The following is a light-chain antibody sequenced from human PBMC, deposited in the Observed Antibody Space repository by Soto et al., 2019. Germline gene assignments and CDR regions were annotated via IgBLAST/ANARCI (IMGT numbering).Light chain of an antibody. Sequence: MVLTQSPRTPSVSPGERATLSCRASQSVSTNLAWYQQKPGHAPVLLIYGASNRATGIPDRFTGSGSETSFTLTISRLEPEDFALYYCQHYQSGHPITFGQGTRLDIK. CDR1: QSVSTN. CDR3: QHYQSGHPIT. J-gene: IGKJ5*01. V-gene: IGKV3-20*01. CDR2: GAS.